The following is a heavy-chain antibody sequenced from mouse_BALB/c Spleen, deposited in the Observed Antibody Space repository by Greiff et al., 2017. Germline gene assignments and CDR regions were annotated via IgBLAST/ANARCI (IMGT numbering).Heavy chain of an antibody. V-gene: IGHV3-6*02. Sequence: VQLQESGPGLVKLSQSLSLTCSVIGYSTTSGYYGNWFRQFPGNKLEWMAYISYDGSNNYNPSLKNRISITRDPSKNQFFLKLNSVTTEDTATYYCASYSAMDYWGQGASVTVST. D-gene: IGHD2-12*01. CDR3: ASYSAMDY. CDR1: GYSTTSGYY. CDR2: ISYDGSN. J-gene: IGHJ4*01.